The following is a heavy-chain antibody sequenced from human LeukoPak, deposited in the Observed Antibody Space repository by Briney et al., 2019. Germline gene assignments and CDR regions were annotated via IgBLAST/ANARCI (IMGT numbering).Heavy chain of an antibody. CDR2: IYYSGST. CDR3: ASQSVLLWFGELSP. CDR1: GGSISSSSYY. Sequence: SETLSLTCTVSGGSISSSSYYWGWIRQPPGKGLEWIGSIYYSGSTYYNPSLKSRVTISVDTSKNQFSLKLSSVTAADTAVYYCASQSVLLWFGELSPWSQGTLVTVSS. J-gene: IGHJ5*02. V-gene: IGHV4-39*01. D-gene: IGHD3-10*01.